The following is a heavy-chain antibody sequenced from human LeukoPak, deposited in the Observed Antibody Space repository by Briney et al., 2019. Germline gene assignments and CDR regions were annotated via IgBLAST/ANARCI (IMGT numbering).Heavy chain of an antibody. CDR3: ARHRTIFGVVIGPGV. D-gene: IGHD3-3*01. CDR2: SYYSGST. CDR1: GGSISSYY. V-gene: IGHV4-59*08. J-gene: IGHJ6*02. Sequence: SETLSLTCTVSGGSISSYYWSWIRQPPGKGLEWIGYSYYSGSTNYNPSLKSRVTISVDTSKNQFSLKLSSVTAADTAVYYCARHRTIFGVVIGPGVWGQGTTVTVSS.